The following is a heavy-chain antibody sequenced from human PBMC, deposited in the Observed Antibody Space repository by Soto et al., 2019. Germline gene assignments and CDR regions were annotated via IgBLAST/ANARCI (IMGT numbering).Heavy chain of an antibody. D-gene: IGHD2-2*01. Sequence: QVQLQESGPGLVKPSGTLSLTCSVSGVSISSSNWWNWVRQAPGKGLEWIGEIFHGGSTNYNPSLKNRGTRSEDKCKNQFPLRLTSWTGADSAVNSWAGVLEGCSGTSCYLDFWGQGTMVTSSA. CDR3: AGVLEGCSGTSCYLDF. CDR1: GVSISSSNW. V-gene: IGHV4-4*02. CDR2: IFHGGST. J-gene: IGHJ3*01.